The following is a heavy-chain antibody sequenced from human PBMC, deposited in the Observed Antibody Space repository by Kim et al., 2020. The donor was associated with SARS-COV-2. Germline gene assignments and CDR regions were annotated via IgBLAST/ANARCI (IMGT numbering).Heavy chain of an antibody. Sequence: GGSLRLSCAASGFTFSSYAMHWVRQAPGKGLEWVAVISYDGSNKYYADSVKGRFTISRDNSKNTLYLQMNSLRAEDTAVYYCARPRGTTGPTDAFDIWGQGTMVTVSS. CDR1: GFTFSSYA. CDR2: ISYDGSNK. J-gene: IGHJ3*02. D-gene: IGHD1-1*01. CDR3: ARPRGTTGPTDAFDI. V-gene: IGHV3-30*04.